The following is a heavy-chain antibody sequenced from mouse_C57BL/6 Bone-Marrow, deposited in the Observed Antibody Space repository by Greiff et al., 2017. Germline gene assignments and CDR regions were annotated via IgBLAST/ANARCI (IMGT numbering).Heavy chain of an antibody. D-gene: IGHD1-1*01. J-gene: IGHJ4*01. CDR2: INPSSGYT. Sequence: VQLQQSGAELARPGASVKMSCKASGYTFTSYTMHWVKQRPGQGLEWIGYINPSSGYTKYNQKFKDKATLTADKSSSTAYMQLSSLTSEYSAVYYCAREGITTVVATRGAMDYWGQGTSVTVSS. V-gene: IGHV1-4*01. CDR1: GYTFTSYT. CDR3: AREGITTVVATRGAMDY.